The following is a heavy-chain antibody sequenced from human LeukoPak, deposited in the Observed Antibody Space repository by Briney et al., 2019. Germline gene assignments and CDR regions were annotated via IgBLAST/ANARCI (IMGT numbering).Heavy chain of an antibody. Sequence: GASVKVSCKASGYTFTSYGISWVRQAPGQGLEWMGWISAYNGNTNHAQKLQGRVTMTTDTSTSTAYMELRSLRSDDTAVYYCARVSPEYYYYYGMDVWGQGTTVTVSS. CDR1: GYTFTSYG. CDR3: ARVSPEYYYYYGMDV. J-gene: IGHJ6*02. V-gene: IGHV1-18*01. CDR2: ISAYNGNT. D-gene: IGHD3-3*02.